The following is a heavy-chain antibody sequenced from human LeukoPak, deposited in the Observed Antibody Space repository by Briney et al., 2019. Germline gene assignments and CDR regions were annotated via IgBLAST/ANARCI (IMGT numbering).Heavy chain of an antibody. CDR3: ARGPLDYDILTGPYGMDV. CDR2: IIPIFGTA. V-gene: IGHV1-69*01. Sequence: SVKVSCKASGGTFSSYAISWVRQAPGQGLEWMGGIIPIFGTANYAQKFQGRVTITADESTSTAYMEQSSLRSEDTAVYYCARGPLDYDILTGPYGMDVWGKGTTVTVSS. J-gene: IGHJ6*04. CDR1: GGTFSSYA. D-gene: IGHD3-9*01.